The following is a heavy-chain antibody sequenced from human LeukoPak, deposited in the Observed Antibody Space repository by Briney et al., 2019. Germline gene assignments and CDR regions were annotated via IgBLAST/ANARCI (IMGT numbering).Heavy chain of an antibody. CDR3: ARTTRIAAPPRI. Sequence: GGSLRLSCAASGFTFSSYSMNWVRQAPGKGLEWVASIKQDGSEKYYVNSVKGRFTISRDNAKNSLYLQMNSLRAEDTAVYYCARTTRIAAPPRIWGQGTLVTVSS. CDR1: GFTFSSYS. CDR2: IKQDGSEK. D-gene: IGHD6-6*01. J-gene: IGHJ4*02. V-gene: IGHV3-7*01.